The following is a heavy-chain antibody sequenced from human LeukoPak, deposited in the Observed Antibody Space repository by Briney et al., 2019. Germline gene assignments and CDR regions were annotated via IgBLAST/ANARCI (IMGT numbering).Heavy chain of an antibody. J-gene: IGHJ4*02. CDR2: ISSNGGST. Sequence: PGRSLRLSCAASGFTFNSYAMHWVRQAPGKGLEYVSGISSNGGSTYHADSVKGRFTISRDNSKDTLYLQMGSLRAEDMAVYYCAREYCTNGVCYKRFDYWGQGTLVTVSS. V-gene: IGHV3-64*02. D-gene: IGHD2-8*01. CDR3: AREYCTNGVCYKRFDY. CDR1: GFTFNSYA.